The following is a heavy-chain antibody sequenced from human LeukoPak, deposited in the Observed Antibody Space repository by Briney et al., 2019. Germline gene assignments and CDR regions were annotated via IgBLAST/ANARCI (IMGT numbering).Heavy chain of an antibody. CDR2: ISSSGSTI. Sequence: PGGSLRLSCAASGFTFSSYEMNWVRQAPGKGLEWVSYISSSGSTIYYADSVKGRFTISRDNAKNSLYLQMNSLRAEDTAVYYCARAVPYYYDSSGYYLDYWGQGTLVTVSS. CDR1: GFTFSSYE. D-gene: IGHD3-22*01. V-gene: IGHV3-48*03. CDR3: ARAVPYYYDSSGYYLDY. J-gene: IGHJ4*02.